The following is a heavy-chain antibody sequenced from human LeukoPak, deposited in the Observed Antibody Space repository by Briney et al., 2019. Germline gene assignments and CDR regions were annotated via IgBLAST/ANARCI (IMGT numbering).Heavy chain of an antibody. Sequence: ASVKVSCKASGYTFTSHGITWVRQAPGQGLEWMGWISTYNVNTNYAQKLQGRVTMTTDTSTSTAYMELRSLRSDDTAVYYRARDQYYDSKGWFDPWGQGTLVTVSS. CDR1: GYTFTSHG. D-gene: IGHD3-22*01. J-gene: IGHJ5*02. V-gene: IGHV1-18*04. CDR3: ARDQYYDSKGWFDP. CDR2: ISTYNVNT.